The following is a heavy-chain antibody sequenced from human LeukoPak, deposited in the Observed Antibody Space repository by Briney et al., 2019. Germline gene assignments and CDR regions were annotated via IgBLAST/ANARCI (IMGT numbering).Heavy chain of an antibody. CDR1: GFTFSSYW. V-gene: IGHV3-7*03. D-gene: IGHD3-10*01. CDR2: IKQDGSEK. J-gene: IGHJ4*02. CDR3: ARLKPPYYYGSGSYPDY. Sequence: PGGSLRLSCAASGFTFSSYWMSWVRQAPGKGLEWVANIKQDGSEKYYVDSVKGRFTISRDNAKNSLYLQMNSLRAEDTAVYYCARLKPPYYYGSGSYPDYWGQGTLVTVSS.